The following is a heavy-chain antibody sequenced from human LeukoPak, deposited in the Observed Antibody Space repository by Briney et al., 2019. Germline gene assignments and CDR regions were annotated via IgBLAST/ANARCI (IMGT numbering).Heavy chain of an antibody. V-gene: IGHV3-66*01. J-gene: IGHJ3*02. CDR2: IYSGGAI. CDR1: GITVSSNY. Sequence: GGSLRLSCAASGITVSSNYMSWVRQAPGRGLEWVSVIYSGGAIYYADSVEGRFTISRDNSKNTLYLQMNSLRAEDTAVYYCARDLVMATIRVGAFDIWGQGTMVTVSS. CDR3: ARDLVMATIRVGAFDI. D-gene: IGHD5-24*01.